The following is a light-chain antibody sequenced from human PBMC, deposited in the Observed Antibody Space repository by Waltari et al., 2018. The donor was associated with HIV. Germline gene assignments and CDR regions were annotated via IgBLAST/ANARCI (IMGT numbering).Light chain of an antibody. CDR2: GAS. CDR1: QSISRH. J-gene: IGKJ2*01. Sequence: DIQMTQSPSSVSASVGDRVSITCRASQSISRHLNWYQQKPENTPKLLIYGASTLQSGVPSRFSGSGSGTDFTLVISSLQPEDVATYYCHQSYSPPHTFGQGTKLGIK. V-gene: IGKV1-39*01. CDR3: HQSYSPPHT.